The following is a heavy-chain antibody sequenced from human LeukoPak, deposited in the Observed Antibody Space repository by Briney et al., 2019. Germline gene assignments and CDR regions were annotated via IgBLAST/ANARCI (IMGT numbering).Heavy chain of an antibody. V-gene: IGHV3-74*01. CDR3: ASASSHRIAAGGDY. CDR2: INSDGSSR. J-gene: IGHJ4*02. D-gene: IGHD6-13*01. CDR1: GFTFSNYW. Sequence: QPGGSLRLSCAASGFTFSNYWMHWVRQAPGKGLVWVSRINSDGSSRNYADSVKGRFTISRDNAKNTLYLRMNSLRAEDTAVYYCASASSHRIAAGGDYWGQGTLVTVSS.